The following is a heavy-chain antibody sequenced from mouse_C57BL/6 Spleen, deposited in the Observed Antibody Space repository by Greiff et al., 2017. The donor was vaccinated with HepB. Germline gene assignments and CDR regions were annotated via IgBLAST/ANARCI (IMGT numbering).Heavy chain of an antibody. D-gene: IGHD3-2*02. CDR1: GYTFTSYW. Sequence: QVQLQQPGAELVKPGASVKLSCKASGYTFTSYWMQWVKQRPGQGLEWIGEIDPSDSYTNYNQKFKGKATLTVDTSSSTAYMQLSSLTSEDSAVYYCARVHSSGYNFDYWGQGTTLTVSS. CDR2: IDPSDSYT. CDR3: ARVHSSGYNFDY. J-gene: IGHJ2*01. V-gene: IGHV1-50*01.